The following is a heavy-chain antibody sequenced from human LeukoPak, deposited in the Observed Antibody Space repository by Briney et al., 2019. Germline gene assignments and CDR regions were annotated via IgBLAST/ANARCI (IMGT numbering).Heavy chain of an antibody. CDR3: ARAYSSGWCPSFDY. D-gene: IGHD6-19*01. V-gene: IGHV1-18*01. J-gene: IGHJ4*02. CDR1: GYTFTGYG. Sequence: EASVKVSCKASGYTFTGYGISWVRQAPGQGLEWMGWISAYNGNTNYAQKLQGRVTMTTDTSTSTAYMELRSLRSDDTAVYYCARAYSSGWCPSFDYWGQGTLVTVSS. CDR2: ISAYNGNT.